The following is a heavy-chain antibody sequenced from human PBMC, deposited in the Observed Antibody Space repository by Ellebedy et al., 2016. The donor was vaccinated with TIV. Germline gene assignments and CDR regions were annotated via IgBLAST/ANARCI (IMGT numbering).Heavy chain of an antibody. Sequence: GESLKISXAASGFTFSDYYMSWIRQAPGKGLEWVASIKEDGSEKYYLDSVRGRLAISRDNAKNTLYLQMNSLRAEDTAVYYCVREAGVRLVDPWGQGTLVTVSS. V-gene: IGHV3-7*01. CDR2: IKEDGSEK. CDR1: GFTFSDYY. J-gene: IGHJ5*02. D-gene: IGHD3-10*01. CDR3: VREAGVRLVDP.